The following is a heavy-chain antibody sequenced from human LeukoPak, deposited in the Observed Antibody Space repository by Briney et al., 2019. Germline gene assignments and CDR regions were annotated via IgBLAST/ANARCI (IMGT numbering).Heavy chain of an antibody. CDR2: ISVFNGNT. CDR1: GYSFTSYG. J-gene: IGHJ5*02. V-gene: IGHV1-18*01. CDR3: GRGNKSFDP. Sequence: ASVKVSCKASGYSFTSYGIRWVRQAPGQGLEWIGWISVFNGNTNYAPKFQGRVTMIKDTSTNSAYMELNKLTSDDTAVYYCGRGNKSFDPWGQGTLVTVSS.